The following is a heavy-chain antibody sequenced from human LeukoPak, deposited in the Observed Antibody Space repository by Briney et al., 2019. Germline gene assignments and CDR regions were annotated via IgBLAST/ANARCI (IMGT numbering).Heavy chain of an antibody. J-gene: IGHJ3*02. D-gene: IGHD3-9*01. Sequence: ASVKVACKASRYTFPTYGISWVRQAPGQGPEWMGWISAYNDNTNYTQKLQGRVTMTTDTSTSTAYMELRSLRSDDTAVYYCARDFRDYDILTGIYMRRALDIWGQGTMVTVSS. CDR2: ISAYNDNT. CDR3: ARDFRDYDILTGIYMRRALDI. V-gene: IGHV1-18*04. CDR1: RYTFPTYG.